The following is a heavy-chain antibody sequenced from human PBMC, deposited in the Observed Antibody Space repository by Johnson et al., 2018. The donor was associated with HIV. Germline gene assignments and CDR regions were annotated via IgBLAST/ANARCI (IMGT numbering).Heavy chain of an antibody. CDR3: ARDRLLYSGSSVDTFDI. CDR2: ISGSGGST. Sequence: VQLVESGGGLVQPGGSLRLSCAASGFTFSSYAMSWVRQAPGKGLEWVSAISGSGGSTYYADSVKGRFTISRDNSKNTLYLQMNSLRAEDTAMYYCARDRLLYSGSSVDTFDIWGQGTMVTVSS. D-gene: IGHD1-26*01. J-gene: IGHJ3*02. V-gene: IGHV3-23*04. CDR1: GFTFSSYA.